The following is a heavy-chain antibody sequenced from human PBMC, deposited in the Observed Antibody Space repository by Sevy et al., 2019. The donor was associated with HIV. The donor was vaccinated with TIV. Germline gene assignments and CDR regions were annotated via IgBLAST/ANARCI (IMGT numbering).Heavy chain of an antibody. Sequence: GGSLRLSCAASGFTFNIFSINWLRQAPGKGLEWVSNISSSTIYYADSVKGRFTISRDNAKNSLSLQMNSLRAEDTAVYYCAREGGYTDQGMDVWGQRTTVTVS. D-gene: IGHD5-12*01. J-gene: IGHJ6*02. CDR2: ISSSTI. V-gene: IGHV3-48*01. CDR1: GFTFNIFS. CDR3: AREGGYTDQGMDV.